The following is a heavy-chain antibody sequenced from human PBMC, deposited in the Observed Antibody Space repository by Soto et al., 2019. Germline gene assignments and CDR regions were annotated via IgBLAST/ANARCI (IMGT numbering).Heavy chain of an antibody. J-gene: IGHJ4*02. CDR2: IEQGGST. Sequence: QVQLQQWGAGLLKPSETLSLTCAVYGGSLSDYHWSWIRQPPGQGLEWIGEIEQGGSTNYNPALQSRVAISIDTPKKQFSVTLLSVTAADTAVYYCTRGGGGPGRYWGQGTVVTVSS. CDR3: TRGGGGPGRY. CDR1: GGSLSDYH. D-gene: IGHD1-1*01. V-gene: IGHV4-34*01.